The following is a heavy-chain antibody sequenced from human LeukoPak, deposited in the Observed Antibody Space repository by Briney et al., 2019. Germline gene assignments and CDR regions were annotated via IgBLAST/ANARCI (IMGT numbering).Heavy chain of an antibody. D-gene: IGHD3-16*02. V-gene: IGHV4-39*01. Sequence: SETLSLTCTVSGVSISSSSYYWGWIRQPPGKGLEWIGSIYYSGSTYYNPSLKSRVTISVDTSKNQFSLKLSSVTAADTAVYYCARPHRVQGHIDYWGQGTLVTVSS. J-gene: IGHJ4*02. CDR1: GVSISSSSYY. CDR2: IYYSGST. CDR3: ARPHRVQGHIDY.